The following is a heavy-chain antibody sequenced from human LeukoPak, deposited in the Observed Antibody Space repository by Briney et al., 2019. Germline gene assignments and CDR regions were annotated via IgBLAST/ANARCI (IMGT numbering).Heavy chain of an antibody. V-gene: IGHV3-74*01. Sequence: GGSLRLSCAASGFTFSSYWMHWVRQAPGKGLVWVSRINSDGSSTSYADSVKGRFTISRDNAKNSLYLQMNSLRAEDTALYYCAREKDSSSLGNSFDYWGQGTLVTVSS. CDR2: INSDGSST. J-gene: IGHJ4*02. CDR1: GFTFSSYW. CDR3: AREKDSSSLGNSFDY. D-gene: IGHD6-6*01.